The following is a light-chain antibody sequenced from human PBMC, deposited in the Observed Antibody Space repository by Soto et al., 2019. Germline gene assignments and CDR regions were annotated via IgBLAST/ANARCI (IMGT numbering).Light chain of an antibody. CDR1: QNVTSN. Sequence: EIVMTQSPATLSVSPGERVTLSCRASQNVTSNLAWYQQKPGQAPRLLIYGASTRATGIPARFSGSGSGTEFTLTISSLQSEDFAVYYCQQYNDWRTFGQGTKVEIK. J-gene: IGKJ1*01. V-gene: IGKV3-15*01. CDR2: GAS. CDR3: QQYNDWRT.